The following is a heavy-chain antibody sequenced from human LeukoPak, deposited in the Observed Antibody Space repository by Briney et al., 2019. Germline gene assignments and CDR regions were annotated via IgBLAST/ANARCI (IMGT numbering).Heavy chain of an antibody. D-gene: IGHD6-19*01. V-gene: IGHV3-23*01. CDR2: ISGSGGST. CDR1: GFTFSSYA. Sequence: GGSLRLSCAASGFTFSSYAMSWVRQAPGKGLEWVSAISGSGGSTYYADSVKGRFTISRDNSKNTLYLQMNSLRAEDTAVYYCASPSERNSGWSKNWYFDLWGRGTLVTVSS. J-gene: IGHJ2*01. CDR3: ASPSERNSGWSKNWYFDL.